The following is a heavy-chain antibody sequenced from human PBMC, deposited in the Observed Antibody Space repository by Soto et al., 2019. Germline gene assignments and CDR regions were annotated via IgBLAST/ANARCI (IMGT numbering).Heavy chain of an antibody. J-gene: IGHJ6*02. D-gene: IGHD6-13*01. CDR3: ARDSRDRAAAYYYYHYGMDV. CDR1: GGSISSGGYS. V-gene: IGHV4-61*08. Sequence: SETLSLTCAVSGGSISSGGYSRSWIRQPPGKGLEWIGYIYYSGSTNYNPSLKSRVTISVDTSKNQFSLKLSSVTAADTAVYYCARDSRDRAAAYYYYHYGMDVWGQGTTVTVSS. CDR2: IYYSGST.